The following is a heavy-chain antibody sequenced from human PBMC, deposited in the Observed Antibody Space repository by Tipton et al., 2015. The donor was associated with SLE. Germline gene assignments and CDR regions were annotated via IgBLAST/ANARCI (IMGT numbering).Heavy chain of an antibody. CDR2: IKQDGSEK. V-gene: IGHV3-7*01. CDR1: GFTFRSYW. D-gene: IGHD3-22*01. Sequence: GSLRLSCAASGFTFRSYWMSWVRQAPGKGLEWVANIKQDGSEKYYVDSVKGRFTISRDNAKNSLYLQVNSLRAEDTAVYYCARDREWMLDSGYHDYWGQGTLVTVSS. CDR3: ARDREWMLDSGYHDY. J-gene: IGHJ4*02.